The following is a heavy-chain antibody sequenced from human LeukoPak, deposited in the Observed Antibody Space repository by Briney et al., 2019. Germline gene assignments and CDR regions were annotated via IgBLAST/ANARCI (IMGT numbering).Heavy chain of an antibody. CDR1: GGTFSSYA. Sequence: SVKVSCKASGGTFSSYAISWVRQAPGQGLEWMGGIIPIFGTANYAQKFQGRVTITADESTSTAYMELSSLRSEDTAVYYCAWEGNYYDSSGYSLLFDYWGQGTLVTVSS. J-gene: IGHJ4*02. V-gene: IGHV1-69*13. CDR3: AWEGNYYDSSGYSLLFDY. CDR2: IIPIFGTA. D-gene: IGHD3-22*01.